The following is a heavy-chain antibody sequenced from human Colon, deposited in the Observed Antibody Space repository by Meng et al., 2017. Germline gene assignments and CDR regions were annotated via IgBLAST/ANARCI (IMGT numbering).Heavy chain of an antibody. V-gene: IGHV3-11*04. J-gene: IGHJ4*02. CDR2: ISSGGSTI. D-gene: IGHD6-13*01. CDR1: GFSFSDYF. CDR3: ARVYRSSSWYGVDY. Sequence: GESLKISCAASGFSFSDYFMSWIRLAPGKGLEWVAYISSGGSTIFYADSVKGRFSISRDNTKNSLYLQMNSLRAEDTAVYYCARVYRSSSWYGVDYWGQGTLVTVSS.